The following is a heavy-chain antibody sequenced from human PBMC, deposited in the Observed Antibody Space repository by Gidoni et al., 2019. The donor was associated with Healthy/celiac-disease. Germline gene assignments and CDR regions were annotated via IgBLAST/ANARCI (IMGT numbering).Heavy chain of an antibody. J-gene: IGHJ4*02. CDR3: ARGVMHGVQQPFDY. CDR1: GGTFSSYA. V-gene: IGHV1-69*01. Sequence: QVQLVQSGAEVTKPGSSVKVSCKASGGTFSSYAISWVRQAPGQGREWMGGIIPIFCTANYAQKFQGRVTITADESTSTAYMELSSLRSEDTAVYYCARGVMHGVQQPFDYWGQGTLVTVSS. D-gene: IGHD6-13*01. CDR2: IIPIFCTA.